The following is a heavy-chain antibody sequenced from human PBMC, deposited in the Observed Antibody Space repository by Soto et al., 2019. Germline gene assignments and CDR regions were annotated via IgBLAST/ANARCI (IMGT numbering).Heavy chain of an antibody. V-gene: IGHV3-23*01. CDR2: ISGSGGST. J-gene: IGHJ4*02. CDR1: GFTFSSYA. D-gene: IGHD5-12*01. Sequence: EVQLLESGGGLVQPGGSLRLSCAASGFTFSSYAMSWVRQAPGKGLEWVSAISGSGGSTYYADSVKGRFTISRDNSKNTLYLQMNSLRAEDTAVYYCAKERSRGRGYPANYFDYWGQGTLVTVSS. CDR3: AKERSRGRGYPANYFDY.